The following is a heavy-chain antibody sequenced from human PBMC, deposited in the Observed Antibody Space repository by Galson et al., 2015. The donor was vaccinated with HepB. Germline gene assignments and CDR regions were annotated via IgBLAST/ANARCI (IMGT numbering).Heavy chain of an antibody. V-gene: IGHV1-2*06. CDR2: INPNSGGT. CDR3: ARDIEGGVAGIPYYYYYYGMDV. Sequence: GYTFTGYYMHWVRQAPGQGLEWMGRINPNSGGTNYAQKFQGRVTMTRDTSISTAYMELSRLRSDDTAVYYCARDIEGGVAGIPYYYYYYGMDVWGQGTTVTVSS. J-gene: IGHJ6*02. CDR1: GYTFTGYY. D-gene: IGHD6-19*01.